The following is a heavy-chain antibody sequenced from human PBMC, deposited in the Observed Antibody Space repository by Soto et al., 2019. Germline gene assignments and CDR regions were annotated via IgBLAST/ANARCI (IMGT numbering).Heavy chain of an antibody. CDR1: VYTFTTYG. CDR3: ARQQWLYYYYGMDV. V-gene: IGHV1-18*01. Sequence: QVQLVQSGAEVKKPGASVKVSCKASVYTFTTYGISWVRQAPGQGREWMGWISAYNGNTNYAQKIQRRVTMTTDTSRITDYMELRSLRSDDTAVYYCARQQWLYYYYGMDVWGQGTTVTFSS. CDR2: ISAYNGNT. J-gene: IGHJ6*02. D-gene: IGHD6-19*01.